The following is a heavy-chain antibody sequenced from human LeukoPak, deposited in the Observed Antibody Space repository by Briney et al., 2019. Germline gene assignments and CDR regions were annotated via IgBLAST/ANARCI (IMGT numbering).Heavy chain of an antibody. J-gene: IGHJ4*02. D-gene: IGHD6-19*01. V-gene: IGHV4-59*08. CDR2: ISNTGST. CDR3: ARYSGGWPYYFDY. Sequence: SETLSLTCTVSGGSISIFYWSWIRQPPGKGLEWIGYISNTGSTNYNPSLKRRVAISLDTSKNQFSLNLSSVTAADTAVYFCARYSGGWPYYFDYWGQGTLVTVSS. CDR1: GGSISIFY.